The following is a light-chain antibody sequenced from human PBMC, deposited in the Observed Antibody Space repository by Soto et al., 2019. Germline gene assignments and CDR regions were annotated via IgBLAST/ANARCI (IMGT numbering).Light chain of an antibody. CDR1: SSDVGGYNY. Sequence: QFALTQPRSVSGSPGQSVTISCTGTSSDVGGYNYVSWYQQHPGKAPKLMISDVSKRPSGVPDRFSGSKSGNTASLTISGLQAEDEADYYCCSSAGTYTSVFGGGTKVTVL. J-gene: IGLJ3*02. V-gene: IGLV2-11*01. CDR2: DVS. CDR3: CSSAGTYTSV.